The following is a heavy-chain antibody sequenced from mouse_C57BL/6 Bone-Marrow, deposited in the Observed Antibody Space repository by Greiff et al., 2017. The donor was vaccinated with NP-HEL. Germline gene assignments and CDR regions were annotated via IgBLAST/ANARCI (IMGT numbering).Heavy chain of an antibody. J-gene: IGHJ2*01. D-gene: IGHD1-1*01. CDR1: GYSITSGYY. CDR2: ISYDGSN. Sequence: VQLKESGPGLVKPSQSLSLTCSVTGYSITSGYYWNWIRQFPGNKLEWMGYISYDGSNNYNPSLKNRISITRDTSKNQFFLKLNSVTTEDTATYYCARYYGSSYEYYFDYWGQGTTLTVSS. CDR3: ARYYGSSYEYYFDY. V-gene: IGHV3-6*01.